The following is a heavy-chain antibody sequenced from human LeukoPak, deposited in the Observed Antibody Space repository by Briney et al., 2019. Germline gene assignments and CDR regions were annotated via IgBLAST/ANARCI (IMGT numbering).Heavy chain of an antibody. J-gene: IGHJ4*02. CDR3: AKGLLYCSGGSCFIY. CDR1: GFTFSSYA. D-gene: IGHD2-15*01. Sequence: GRSLRPSCAASGFTFSSYAMTWVRQAPGKGLERVSAISGSGGSTYYADSVKGRFTISRDNSKNTLYLQMNSLRAEDTAVYYCAKGLLYCSGGSCFIYWGQGTLVTVSS. CDR2: ISGSGGST. V-gene: IGHV3-23*01.